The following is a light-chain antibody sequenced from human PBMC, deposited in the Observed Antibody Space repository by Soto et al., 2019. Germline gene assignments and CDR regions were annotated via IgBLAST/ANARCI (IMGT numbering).Light chain of an antibody. J-gene: IGKJ1*01. CDR3: QQYNNWPPDRT. CDR2: GAS. Sequence: EIVMTQSPATLSVSPGDRAALSCRASQSVGSNLAWYQQQPGQAPGLLIYGASTRATGIPARFSGSGSGTEFPLTISSLQSEDFAIYFCQQYNNWPPDRTFGQGTKVEIK. CDR1: QSVGSN. V-gene: IGKV3-15*01.